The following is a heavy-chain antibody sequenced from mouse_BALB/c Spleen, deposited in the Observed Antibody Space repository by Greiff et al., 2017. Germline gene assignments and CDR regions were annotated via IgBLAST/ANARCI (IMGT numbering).Heavy chain of an antibody. J-gene: IGHJ4*01. CDR3: ASYGSSYGYAMDY. V-gene: IGHV5-17*02. CDR1: GFPFSRFG. CDR2: ISSGSSTI. Sequence: EVMLVESGGGLVRPGGSRKLSCAASGFPFSRFGMPWVRQAPEKGLEWVAYISSGSSTIYYADTVKGRFTISRDNPKNTLFLQMTSLRSEDTAMYYCASYGSSYGYAMDYWGQGTSVTVSS. D-gene: IGHD1-1*01.